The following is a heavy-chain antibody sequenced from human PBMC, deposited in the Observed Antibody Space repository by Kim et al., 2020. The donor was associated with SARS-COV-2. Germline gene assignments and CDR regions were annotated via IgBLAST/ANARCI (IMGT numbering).Heavy chain of an antibody. Sequence: ASVKVSCRASGYTFTDSYMHWVRQAPGQGPEWMGRINPKNGDTSSAQKFQGRVTMTRDTSINTVYLELSRLKSDDTAVYYCARGQPPLTTVAIDYWGQGTLVTVSS. CDR3: ARGQPPLTTVAIDY. CDR1: GYTFTDSY. D-gene: IGHD4-17*01. V-gene: IGHV1-2*06. CDR2: INPKNGDT. J-gene: IGHJ4*02.